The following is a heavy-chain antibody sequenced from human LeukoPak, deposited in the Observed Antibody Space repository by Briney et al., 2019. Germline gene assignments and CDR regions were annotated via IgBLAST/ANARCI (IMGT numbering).Heavy chain of an antibody. V-gene: IGHV4-39*07. CDR1: GVSISSSNSY. D-gene: IGHD2-21*02. CDR3: ARPVRRPVVTTGFALRDGDQTYWYFDL. Sequence: PSETLSLTCTVSGVSISSSNSYWGWIRQPPGKGLEWIGSIYYSGNTYYNASLKSQVSISIDTSKNQFSLKLSSVPAADTAVYYCARPVRRPVVTTGFALRDGDQTYWYFDLWGRGTLVTVSS. J-gene: IGHJ2*01. CDR2: IYYSGNT.